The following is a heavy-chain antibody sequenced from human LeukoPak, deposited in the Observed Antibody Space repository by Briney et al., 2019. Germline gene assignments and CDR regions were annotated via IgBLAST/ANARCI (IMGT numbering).Heavy chain of an antibody. CDR1: GYSFTNYW. J-gene: IGHJ6*03. V-gene: IGHV5-51*01. Sequence: GGSLKISCKGSGYSFTNYWIGWVRQMPGKGLKWMGIIHPGDSDARYSPSFQGQVTISADKSISTAYLQWSSLKASDTAMYYCARQSGDYSYYYYMDVWGKGTTVTISS. D-gene: IGHD2-21*02. CDR3: ARQSGDYSYYYYMDV. CDR2: IHPGDSDA.